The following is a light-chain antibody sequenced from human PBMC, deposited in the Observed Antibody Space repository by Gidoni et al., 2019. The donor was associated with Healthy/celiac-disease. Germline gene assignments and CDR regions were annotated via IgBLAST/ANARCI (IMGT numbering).Light chain of an antibody. CDR3: QQRSNCS. CDR2: DAS. CDR1: QSVSSY. J-gene: IGKJ4*01. V-gene: IGKV3-11*01. Sequence: EIVLTQSPATLSLSPGESATLSCRASQSVSSYLAWYQQKPGQAPRLLIYDASNRATGIPARFSGSGSGTDFTLTISSLEPEDFAVYYCQQRSNCSFGGGTKVEIK.